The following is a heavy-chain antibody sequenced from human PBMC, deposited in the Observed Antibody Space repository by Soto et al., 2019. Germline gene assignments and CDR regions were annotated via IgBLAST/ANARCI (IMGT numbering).Heavy chain of an antibody. D-gene: IGHD5-18*01. Sequence: QVQLQESGPGLVKPSETLSLTCNVSGGSINNYYWNWVRQPPGKGLEWIGYIYYSGSTNYNPSLKSRVTISVDTSKNQFSLKLNSVTAADTAVYYCARAWGETAIVPTTWGQGTLVTVSS. J-gene: IGHJ5*02. CDR2: IYYSGST. CDR1: GGSINNYY. V-gene: IGHV4-59*01. CDR3: ARAWGETAIVPTT.